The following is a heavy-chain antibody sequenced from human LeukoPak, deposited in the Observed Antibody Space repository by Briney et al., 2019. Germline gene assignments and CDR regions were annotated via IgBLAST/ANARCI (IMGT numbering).Heavy chain of an antibody. Sequence: SETLSLTCAVYGGSFSGYYWSWIRQPPRKGLGLIGEINHSGSTNYTPSHKSRVTISVDTSKNQFSLKLSSVTAADTAVYYCAREVIGRDIVATFYYYMDVWGKGTTVTVSS. D-gene: IGHD5-12*01. J-gene: IGHJ6*03. CDR2: INHSGST. V-gene: IGHV4-34*01. CDR3: AREVIGRDIVATFYYYMDV. CDR1: GGSFSGYY.